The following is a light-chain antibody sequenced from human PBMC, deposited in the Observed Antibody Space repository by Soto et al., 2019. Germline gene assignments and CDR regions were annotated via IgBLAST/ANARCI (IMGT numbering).Light chain of an antibody. CDR3: QQYGSSGT. CDR2: AAS. Sequence: EIVLTQSPATLSLSPGARAPLSCRASQSVSGYLAWYQQHPGQAPRLLIYAASSRATGSPDRFSGSGSGTDFTLTISRLEPEDFAVYYCQQYGSSGTFGQGTKVDIK. CDR1: QSVSGY. V-gene: IGKV3-20*01. J-gene: IGKJ1*01.